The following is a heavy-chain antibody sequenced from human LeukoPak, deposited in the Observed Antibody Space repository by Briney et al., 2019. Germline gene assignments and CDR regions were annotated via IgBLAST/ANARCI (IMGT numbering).Heavy chain of an antibody. CDR2: TYYRSKWYT. D-gene: IGHD6-19*01. CDR1: GDSVSSLNGA. J-gene: IGHJ4*02. V-gene: IGHV6-1*01. CDR3: ARDVGNSGWYTFDY. Sequence: SQTLSLTCAISGDSVSSLNGAWNWIRQSPSRGLEKLGRTYYRSKWYTDYAASMKGRISINADTSKNQFSLQLNSVTPEDTAVYYCARDVGNSGWYTFDYWGQGTLVTVSS.